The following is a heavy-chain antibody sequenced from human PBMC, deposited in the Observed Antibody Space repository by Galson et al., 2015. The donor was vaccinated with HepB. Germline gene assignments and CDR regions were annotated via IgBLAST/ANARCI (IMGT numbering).Heavy chain of an antibody. D-gene: IGHD4-17*01. Sequence: SLRLSCAASGFTFSGSAMHWVRQASGKGLEWVGRIRSKANSYATAYAASVKGRFTISRDDSKNTAYLQMNSLKTEDTAVYYCTSPDYGDYLFNLRNWGQGTLVTVSS. CDR3: TSPDYGDYLFNLRN. V-gene: IGHV3-73*01. CDR2: IRSKANSYAT. J-gene: IGHJ4*02. CDR1: GFTFSGSA.